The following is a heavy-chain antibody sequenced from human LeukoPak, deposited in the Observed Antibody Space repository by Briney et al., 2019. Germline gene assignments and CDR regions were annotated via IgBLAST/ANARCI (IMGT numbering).Heavy chain of an antibody. CDR2: IYSGGTT. J-gene: IGHJ4*02. D-gene: IGHD1-26*01. CDR1: GFTFSNYA. CDR3: AKQVVRSGSYIDF. Sequence: GGSLRLSCAASGFTFSNYAMSWVRQAPGKGLEWVSTIYSGGTTYYADSVMGRFTISRHNSRNTLYLQMNSLRAEDTAVYYCAKQVVRSGSYIDFWGQGTLVTVSS. V-gene: IGHV3-23*05.